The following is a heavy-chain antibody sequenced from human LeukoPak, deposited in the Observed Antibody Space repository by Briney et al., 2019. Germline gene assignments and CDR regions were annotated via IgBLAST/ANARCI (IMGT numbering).Heavy chain of an antibody. J-gene: IGHJ3*02. CDR3: AREVAVAGVDAFDI. V-gene: IGHV4-59*01. CDR1: GGSISSYY. Sequence: SETLSLTCTVSGGSISSYYWSWIRQPPGKGLECIGYIYYSGSTNYNPSLKSRVTISVDTPKNQFSLKLSSVTAADTAVYYCAREVAVAGVDAFDIWGQGTMVTVSS. CDR2: IYYSGST. D-gene: IGHD6-19*01.